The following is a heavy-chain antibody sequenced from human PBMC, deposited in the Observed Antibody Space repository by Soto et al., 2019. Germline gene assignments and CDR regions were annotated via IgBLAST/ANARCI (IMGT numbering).Heavy chain of an antibody. CDR1: GYTLTELS. CDR2: FDPEDGET. D-gene: IGHD3-22*01. V-gene: IGHV1-24*01. J-gene: IGHJ6*02. CDR3: ATDLYASSGYSYYYYGMDV. Sequence: QVQLVQSGAEVKKPGASVKVSCKVSGYTLTELSMHWVRQAPGKGLEWMGGFDPEDGETIYAQKFQGRVTMTEDTSTVTAYMELSSLTSEDTAVYYCATDLYASSGYSYYYYGMDVWGQGTTVTVSS.